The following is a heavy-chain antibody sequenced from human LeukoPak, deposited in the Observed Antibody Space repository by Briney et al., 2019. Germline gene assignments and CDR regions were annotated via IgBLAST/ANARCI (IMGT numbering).Heavy chain of an antibody. V-gene: IGHV3-49*02. D-gene: IGHD3-22*01. CDR3: TREDYYYYDSSGYYPFFY. J-gene: IGHJ4*02. Sequence: VKGRFTISRDDSKSIAYLQMNSLKTEDTAVYYCTREDYYYYDSSGYYPFFYWGQGTLVTVSS.